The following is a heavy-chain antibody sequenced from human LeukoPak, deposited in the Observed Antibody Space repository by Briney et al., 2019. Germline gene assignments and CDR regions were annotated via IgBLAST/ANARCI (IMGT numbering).Heavy chain of an antibody. CDR3: ARADIIVVAGATPVGSAFEY. CDR1: GYTFISYG. V-gene: IGHV1-18*01. CDR2: ISANKGDT. Sequence: GASVKVSCKTSGYTFISYGISWLRQAPGQGIEWMGCISANKGDTEYAQKFQGRLTVTRDTSTSTAYMELKRLKSDDTAVYYCARADIIVVAGATPVGSAFEYWGQGTLITVS. D-gene: IGHD2-15*01. J-gene: IGHJ4*02.